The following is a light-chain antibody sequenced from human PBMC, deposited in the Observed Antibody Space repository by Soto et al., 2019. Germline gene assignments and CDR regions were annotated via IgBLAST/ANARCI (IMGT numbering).Light chain of an antibody. CDR2: DAS. CDR1: QSVSSS. CDR3: QQRSNWPLT. J-gene: IGKJ4*02. V-gene: IGKV3-11*01. Sequence: EIVLTQSPATLSLSPGERATLSCRASQSVSSSLAWYQQKPGQAPRLLMYDASNRATGIPAKFSGSGSGTDFTLTISSLEPEDFAVYYGQQRSNWPLTFGGGTKVEIK.